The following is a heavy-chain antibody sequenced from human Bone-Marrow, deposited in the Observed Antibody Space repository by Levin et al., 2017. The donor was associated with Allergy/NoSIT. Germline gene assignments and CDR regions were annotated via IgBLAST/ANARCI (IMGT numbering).Heavy chain of an antibody. J-gene: IGHJ3*01. V-gene: IGHV4-31*03. CDR2: ISYIGST. CDR1: GGSISGCGYY. CDR3: ARRTFHGASDAFDV. Sequence: SQTLSLTCTVSGGSISGCGYYWCWIRQHPGKGLEWIGCISYIGSTHYNPSLKSRVTISADTSDKQFSLKMSSVTAADPAVFYCARRTFHGASDAFDVWGQGTIVTVSS. D-gene: IGHD1-26*01.